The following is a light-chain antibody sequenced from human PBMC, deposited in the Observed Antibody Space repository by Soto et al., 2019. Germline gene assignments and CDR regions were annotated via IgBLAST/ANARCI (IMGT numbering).Light chain of an antibody. Sequence: EIVFTQSPGTLSSSPGERATLSCRASQGVSGTYLAWYQHKPGQAPRLLIYGASSRATGIPDRFTGSESGTDFTLTISRLEPEDFAVYYCQQYGNSPYTFGQGTKVDIK. J-gene: IGKJ2*01. V-gene: IGKV3-20*01. CDR1: QGVSGTY. CDR2: GAS. CDR3: QQYGNSPYT.